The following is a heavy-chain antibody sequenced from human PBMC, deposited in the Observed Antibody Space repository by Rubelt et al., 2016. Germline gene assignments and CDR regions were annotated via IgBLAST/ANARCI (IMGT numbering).Heavy chain of an antibody. V-gene: IGHV4-59*01. CDR2: MYFSGST. J-gene: IGHJ4*02. D-gene: IGHD3-9*01. CDR3: ARAFDWDIDY. Sequence: QVQLQESGPGLVKPSEPLSLTCKVSGGSISTDYWSWIRQPPGKGLEWIGYMYFSGSTKYNPSLKSRATISVDTSKNELSLKLSSVTAADTAVYYCARAFDWDIDYWGQGTLVTVSS. CDR1: GGSISTDY.